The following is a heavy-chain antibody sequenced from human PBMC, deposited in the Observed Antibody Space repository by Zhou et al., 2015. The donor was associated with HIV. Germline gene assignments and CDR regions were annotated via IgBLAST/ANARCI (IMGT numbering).Heavy chain of an antibody. J-gene: IGHJ4*02. CDR3: AADINGYSSGWGGD. V-gene: IGHV1-58*01. CDR1: GFTFTSSA. D-gene: IGHD6-19*01. Sequence: QMQLVQSGPEVKKPGTSVKVSCKASGFTFTSSAVQWVRQARGQRLEWIGWIVVGSGNTNYAQKFQERVTITRDMSTSTAYMELSSLRSEDTAVYYCAADINGYSSGWGGDWGQGTLVTVSS. CDR2: IVVGSGNT.